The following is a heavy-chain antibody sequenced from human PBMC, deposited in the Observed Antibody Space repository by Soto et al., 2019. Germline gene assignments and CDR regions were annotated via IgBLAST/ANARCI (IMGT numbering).Heavy chain of an antibody. V-gene: IGHV5-51*01. CDR3: ARHVAARSRYYYYYMDV. CDR2: IYPGDSDT. D-gene: IGHD6-6*01. J-gene: IGHJ6*03. Sequence: GESLKISCKGSGYSFTSYWIGWVRQMPGKGLEWMGIIYPGDSDTRYSPSFQGQVTISADKSISTAYLQWSSLKASDTAMYYCARHVAARSRYYYYYMDVWGKGTTVTVSS. CDR1: GYSFTSYW.